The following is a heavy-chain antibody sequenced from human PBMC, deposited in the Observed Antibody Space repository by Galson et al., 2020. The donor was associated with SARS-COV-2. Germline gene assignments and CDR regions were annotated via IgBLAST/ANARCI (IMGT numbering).Heavy chain of an antibody. D-gene: IGHD3-10*01. CDR1: GFTFSSFW. Sequence: GESLKISCAASGFTFSSFWMSWVRQAPGKGLEWVATIKQDGTEKYYVDSVKGRFTISRDNAQKSLYLQMDSLRGEDTAVYHCARDYVVRGVIGDSFDFWGQGTLVTVSS. J-gene: IGHJ4*02. CDR2: IKQDGTEK. CDR3: ARDYVVRGVIGDSFDF. V-gene: IGHV3-7*03.